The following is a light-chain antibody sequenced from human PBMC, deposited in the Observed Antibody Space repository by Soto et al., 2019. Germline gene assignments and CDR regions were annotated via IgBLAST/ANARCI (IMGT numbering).Light chain of an antibody. V-gene: IGKV1-5*03. CDR2: KAS. Sequence: THSPSTPSAALGDRVTLPFRASQSINIWLAWYQQKPGRAPKLLIYKASTLESGVPSRFSGSGSGTEFTLTISSLQPDDFATYYCQQYNVYWTFGQGTKV. CDR3: QQYNVYWT. J-gene: IGKJ1*01. CDR1: QSINIW.